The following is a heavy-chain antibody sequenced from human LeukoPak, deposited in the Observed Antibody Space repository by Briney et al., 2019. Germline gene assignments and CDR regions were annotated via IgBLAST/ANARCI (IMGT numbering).Heavy chain of an antibody. J-gene: IGHJ2*01. V-gene: IGHV4-30-4*01. CDR3: ARIRRPHWYLDL. Sequence: PSETLSLTCTVSGGSISSGNYYWSWIRQPLGKGLEFVGFLYYSGSTKYSPSLKSRVTISAATSKTQFSLRLSYATAADTAVYYCARIRRPHWYLDLWGRGTLVTVSS. D-gene: IGHD3-3*01. CDR2: LYYSGST. CDR1: GGSISSGNYY.